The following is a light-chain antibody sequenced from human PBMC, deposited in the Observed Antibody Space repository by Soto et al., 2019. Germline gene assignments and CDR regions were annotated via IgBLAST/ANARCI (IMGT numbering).Light chain of an antibody. CDR2: KAS. Sequence: MTQSPSTLSASVGDRVTITCRASQSISSWLAWYQQKPGKAPKLLIYKASTLKSGVPSRFSGSGSGTEFTLTISSLQPDDFATYYCQLYNSYSEAFGQGTKVDIK. CDR1: QSISSW. J-gene: IGKJ1*01. CDR3: QLYNSYSEA. V-gene: IGKV1-5*03.